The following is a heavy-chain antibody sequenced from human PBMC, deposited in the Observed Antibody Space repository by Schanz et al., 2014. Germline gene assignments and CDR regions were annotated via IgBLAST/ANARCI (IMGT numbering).Heavy chain of an antibody. J-gene: IGHJ6*02. D-gene: IGHD3-3*01. CDR3: ASDFWSGYSHYYYGLDV. Sequence: QVQLVQSGAEMKKPGASVKVSCKASGYTFTGYHMHWVRQAPGQGLEWMGWISANSGGTNYAQKFQGRVTMTRDMSINTAYMELSRLRSDDSAVYYCASDFWSGYSHYYYGLDVWGQGTTVTVSS. CDR2: ISANSGGT. CDR1: GYTFTGYH. V-gene: IGHV1-2*02.